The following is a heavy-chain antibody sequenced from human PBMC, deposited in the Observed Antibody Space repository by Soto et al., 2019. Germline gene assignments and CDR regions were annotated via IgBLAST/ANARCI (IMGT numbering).Heavy chain of an antibody. J-gene: IGHJ4*02. V-gene: IGHV1-24*01. Sequence: QVQLVQSGAEVKKPGASVKVSCKVSGYTLTELSMHWVRQAPGKGLEWMGGFDPEDGETIYAQKFQGRVTMTEDTSTDTDYMELSNLRSEDTAVYYCATAYYDFWSGPTPGDYFDYWGQGTLVTVSS. CDR3: ATAYYDFWSGPTPGDYFDY. D-gene: IGHD3-3*01. CDR1: GYTLTELS. CDR2: FDPEDGET.